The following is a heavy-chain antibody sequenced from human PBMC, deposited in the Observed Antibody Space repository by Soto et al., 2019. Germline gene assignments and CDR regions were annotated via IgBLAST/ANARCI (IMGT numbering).Heavy chain of an antibody. CDR2: IYWDDDT. D-gene: IGHD4-4*01. CDR1: GFSLSSDGVG. Sequence: QITLKESGPPVVKPTQTLTLTCTFSGFSLSSDGVGVGWIRQPPGKAPEWLALIYWDDDTRYSPSLKSRLTITKDTSNNQVVLTMTNMDPVDTGTYYCAHSSLHYKKWFDPWGQGALVIVSS. CDR3: AHSSLHYKKWFDP. J-gene: IGHJ5*02. V-gene: IGHV2-5*02.